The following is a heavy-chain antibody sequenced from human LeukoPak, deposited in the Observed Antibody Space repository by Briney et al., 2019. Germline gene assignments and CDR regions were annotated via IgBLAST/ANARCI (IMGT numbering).Heavy chain of an antibody. CDR1: GGTFSSYA. D-gene: IGHD2-21*01. V-gene: IGHV1-69*05. CDR3: ARGIGEDY. Sequence: ASVKVSCMASGGTFSSYAISWVRQAPGQGLEWMGRIIPIFGTANYAQKFQGRVTMTRNTSISTAYMELSSLRSEDTAVYYCARGIGEDYWGQGTLVTVSS. CDR2: IIPIFGTA. J-gene: IGHJ4*02.